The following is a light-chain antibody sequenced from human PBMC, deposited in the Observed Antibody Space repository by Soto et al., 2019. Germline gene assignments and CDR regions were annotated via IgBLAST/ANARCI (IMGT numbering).Light chain of an antibody. J-gene: IGKJ3*01. CDR2: TAS. CDR1: QGISNW. Sequence: DIQMTQSPSSVSASVGDRVSITCRASQGISNWLAWYQQKPGRAPKLLIYTASSLQSGVSSRFSGSGSGTDFTLTISSLQTEDFATYYCQQGNSFPFTFDPGTKVVIK. CDR3: QQGNSFPFT. V-gene: IGKV1D-12*01.